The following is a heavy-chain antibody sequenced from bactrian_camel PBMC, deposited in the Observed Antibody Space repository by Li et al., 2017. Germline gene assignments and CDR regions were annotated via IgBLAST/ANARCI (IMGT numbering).Heavy chain of an antibody. Sequence: HVQLVESGGGSVEAGGSLRLSCASSGDTGGLYCMAWFRQQPGQEREGVVALASDGSTWYADSVKGRFTISKDDLKDTLYLQMNSLKPEGTAMYYCAADSVGRCRARGWVERPSVAAYDYWGQGTQVTVS. CDR3: AADSVGRCRARGWVERPSVAAYDY. CDR2: LASDGST. CDR1: GDTGGLYC. D-gene: IGHD5*01. V-gene: IGHV3S55*01. J-gene: IGHJ4*01.